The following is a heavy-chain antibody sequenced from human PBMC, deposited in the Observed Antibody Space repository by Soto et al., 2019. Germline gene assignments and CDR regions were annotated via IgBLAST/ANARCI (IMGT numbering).Heavy chain of an antibody. CDR3: ARDKITDLFDY. V-gene: IGHV4-34*01. CDR2: INHSGST. J-gene: IGHJ4*02. CDR1: GGSISSYY. Sequence: SETLSLTCTVSGGSISSYYWSWIRQPPGTGLEWIGEINHSGSTNYNPSLKSRVTISVDTSKNQFSLKLTSVTAADTAVYYCARDKITDLFDYWGQGTLVTVSS. D-gene: IGHD3-10*01.